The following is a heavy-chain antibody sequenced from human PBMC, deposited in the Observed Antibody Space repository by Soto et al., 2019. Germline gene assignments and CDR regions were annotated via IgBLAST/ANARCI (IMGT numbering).Heavy chain of an antibody. CDR3: ARDLHGSGWYGY. CDR1: GGTFSSYA. V-gene: IGHV1-69*01. D-gene: IGHD6-19*01. CDR2: IIPIFGTA. Sequence: QVQLVQSGAEVKKPGSSVKVSCKASGGTFSSYAISWVRQAPGQGLEWMGGIIPIFGTANYAQKFQGRVTITADEATSTGYMELSSLSSEDAAGYYCARDLHGSGWYGYWGQGTLVTVSS. J-gene: IGHJ4*02.